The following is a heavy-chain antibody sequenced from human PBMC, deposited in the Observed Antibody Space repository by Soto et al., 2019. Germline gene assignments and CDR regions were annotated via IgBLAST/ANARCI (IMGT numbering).Heavy chain of an antibody. V-gene: IGHV4-61*01. CDR3: AKREYAFDS. CDR1: GDSVTTGSYY. D-gene: IGHD2-2*01. Sequence: QVQLQESGPGLVKPSETLSLTCTVSGDSVTTGSYYWSWIRQPPGKTLEWIGYIYYSGSTNYNPSLKRRATIYTDTSGRHFSLNLTSVTADDTAVYFCAKREYAFDSWGQGTLVTVSS. J-gene: IGHJ4*02. CDR2: IYYSGST.